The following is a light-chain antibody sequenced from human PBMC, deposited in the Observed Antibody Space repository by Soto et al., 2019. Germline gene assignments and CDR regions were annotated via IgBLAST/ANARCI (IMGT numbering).Light chain of an antibody. Sequence: QSALTQPASVSGSPGQSITISCTGTSSDVGGYNYVSWYQHHPGKAPKLMIYDVSNRPSGVSNRFSGSKSGNTASLTISGLQPEDEADYYCSSYTPSNTRQIVFGTGTKVTGL. V-gene: IGLV2-14*03. J-gene: IGLJ1*01. CDR2: DVS. CDR1: SSDVGGYNY. CDR3: SSYTPSNTRQIV.